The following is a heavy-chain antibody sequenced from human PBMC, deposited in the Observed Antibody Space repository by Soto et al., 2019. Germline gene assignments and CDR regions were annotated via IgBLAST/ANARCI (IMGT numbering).Heavy chain of an antibody. D-gene: IGHD1-26*01. J-gene: IGHJ5*02. V-gene: IGHV3-23*01. CDR2: ISGSGFKK. CDR1: GFIFENFG. Sequence: GGSLRLSCAASGFIFENFGMSWVRQAPGKGLEWISSISGSGFKKYYADSVKGRFTISRDNSESTVYLELNNLSAEDTAVYHCAKNQGVELVPLATVDWFDPWGQGSVVTVSS. CDR3: AKNQGVELVPLATVDWFDP.